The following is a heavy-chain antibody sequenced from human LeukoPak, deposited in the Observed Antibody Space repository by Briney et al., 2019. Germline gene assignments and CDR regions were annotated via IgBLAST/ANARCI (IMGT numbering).Heavy chain of an antibody. CDR1: GFTFSSYA. Sequence: GGSLRLSCAASGFTFSSYAMSWVRQAPGKGLEWVSAISGSGGSTYYADSVKGRFTISRDNSKKTLYLQMNSLRAEDTAVYYCASHTAMAPFDYWGQGTLVTVSS. J-gene: IGHJ4*02. V-gene: IGHV3-23*01. CDR2: ISGSGGST. D-gene: IGHD5-18*01. CDR3: ASHTAMAPFDY.